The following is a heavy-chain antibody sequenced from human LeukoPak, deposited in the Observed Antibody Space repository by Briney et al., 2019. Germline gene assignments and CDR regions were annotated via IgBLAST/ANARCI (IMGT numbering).Heavy chain of an antibody. J-gene: IGHJ6*02. CDR3: AGGIAAAGTINYYYYYGMDV. Sequence: SETLSLTCTVSGGSISSYYWSWIRQPPGKGLGWIGYIYYSGSTTYNPSLKSRVTISVDTSKNQFSLKLSSVTAADTAVYYCAGGIAAAGTINYYYYYGMDVWGQGTTVTVSS. CDR1: GGSISSYY. D-gene: IGHD6-13*01. V-gene: IGHV4-59*01. CDR2: IYYSGST.